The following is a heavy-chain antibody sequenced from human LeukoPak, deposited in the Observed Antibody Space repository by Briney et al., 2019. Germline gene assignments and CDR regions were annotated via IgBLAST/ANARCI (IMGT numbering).Heavy chain of an antibody. CDR1: GYTLTELS. J-gene: IGHJ4*02. Sequence: ASVKVSCKVSGYTLTELSMHWVRQAPGKGLEWMGGFDPEDGETIYAQKFQGRVTMTEDTSTDTAYMELSSLRSGDTAVYYCATWIQLWSTGTFDYWGQGTLVTVSS. CDR3: ATWIQLWSTGTFDY. D-gene: IGHD5-18*01. V-gene: IGHV1-24*01. CDR2: FDPEDGET.